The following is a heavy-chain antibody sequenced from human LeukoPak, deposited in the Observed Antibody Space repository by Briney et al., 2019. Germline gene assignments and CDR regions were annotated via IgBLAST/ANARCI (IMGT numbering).Heavy chain of an antibody. V-gene: IGHV1-45*02. CDR3: ATTTVLAPHREFDP. D-gene: IGHD1-14*01. Sequence: ASVKVSCKASGYSFTHRYLHWVRQAPGQALEWMGWITPFDGKTNYVQKFQDRVTFTRDRSLSTAYMELSSLRSEDTAMYYCATTTVLAPHREFDPWGQGTLVTVSS. J-gene: IGHJ5*02. CDR2: ITPFDGKT. CDR1: GYSFTHRY.